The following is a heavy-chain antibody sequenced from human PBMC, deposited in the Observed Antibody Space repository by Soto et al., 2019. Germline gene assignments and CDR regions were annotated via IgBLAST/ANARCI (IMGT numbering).Heavy chain of an antibody. D-gene: IGHD2-8*02. CDR1: GLTFSAFD. J-gene: IGHJ5*02. CDR2: IGTQHDT. CDR3: ARQASYWHGGGGWFDP. V-gene: IGHV3-13*01. Sequence: DVQLVESGGGLVQPGGSLRLSCAASGLTFSAFDMHWVRQTTGKGLEWVAAIGTQHDTYYPDSVKGRFTISRENAKKSLLLQMNSLRAGDTAVYYCARQASYWHGGGGWFDPWGQGTLVTVSS.